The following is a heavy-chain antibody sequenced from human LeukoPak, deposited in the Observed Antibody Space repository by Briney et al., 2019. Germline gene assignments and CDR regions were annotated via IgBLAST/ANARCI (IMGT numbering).Heavy chain of an antibody. CDR2: ISDDGTTI. V-gene: IGHV3-48*01. CDR3: ARDPNRGTGYERRLFDY. CDR1: GFTFSGYP. J-gene: IGHJ4*02. D-gene: IGHD5-12*01. Sequence: PGGSLRLSCAASGFTFSGYPINWVRQAPGKGLEWLSYISDDGTTIYYADSVKGRFTISRDNAKNSLYLQMNSLRAEDTAVYYCARDPNRGTGYERRLFDYWGQGTLVPSP.